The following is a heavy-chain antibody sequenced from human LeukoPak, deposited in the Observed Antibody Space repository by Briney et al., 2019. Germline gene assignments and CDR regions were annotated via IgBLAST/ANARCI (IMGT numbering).Heavy chain of an antibody. J-gene: IGHJ5*02. Sequence: ASVKVSCKASGYTFTGYYMHWVRQAPGQGLEWMGWINPNSGGTNYAQKFQGRVTMTRDTSISTAYMELSRLRSDDTAVYYCARDFRTGAGCYHALGSWGQGALVTVSS. D-gene: IGHD2-15*01. CDR1: GYTFTGYY. CDR2: INPNSGGT. V-gene: IGHV1-2*02. CDR3: ARDFRTGAGCYHALGS.